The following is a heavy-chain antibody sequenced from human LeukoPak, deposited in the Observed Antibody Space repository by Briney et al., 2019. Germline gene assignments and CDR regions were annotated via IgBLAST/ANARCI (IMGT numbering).Heavy chain of an antibody. Sequence: PGGSLRLSCAASEFSVGSNYMTWVRQAPGKGLEWVSLIYSGGSTYYADSVKGRFTISRDNAKNSLYLQMNSLRAEDTAVYYRARASGYSYGYGLDYWGQGTLVTVSS. J-gene: IGHJ4*02. D-gene: IGHD5-18*01. V-gene: IGHV3-66*01. CDR1: EFSVGSNY. CDR3: ARASGYSYGYGLDY. CDR2: IYSGGST.